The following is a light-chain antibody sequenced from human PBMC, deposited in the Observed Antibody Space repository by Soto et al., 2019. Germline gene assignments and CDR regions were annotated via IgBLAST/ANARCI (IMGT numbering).Light chain of an antibody. CDR3: MHSLQTPFT. V-gene: IGKV2-28*01. J-gene: IGKJ3*01. Sequence: DIVMTQSPLSLPVTPGEPASISCRSSQSLLHSNGYNYLDWYLQKPGQSPQLLIYLGCNRATRVPDRFSGSGSGTDFTLKISRVESEEVGVYYCMHSLQTPFTFGPGTKVDIK. CDR2: LGC. CDR1: QSLLHSNGYNY.